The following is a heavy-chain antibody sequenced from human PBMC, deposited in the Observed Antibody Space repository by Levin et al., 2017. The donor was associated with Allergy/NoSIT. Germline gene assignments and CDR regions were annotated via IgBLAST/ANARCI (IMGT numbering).Heavy chain of an antibody. CDR2: IYYSGST. CDR3: ARRCRSSGWCSDAFDI. CDR1: GGSISSSSYY. Sequence: SETLSLTCTVSGGSISSSSYYWGWIRQPPGKGLEWIGSIYYSGSTYYNPSLKSRVTISVDTSKNQFSLKLSSVTAADTAVYYCARRCRSSGWCSDAFDIWGQGTMVTVSS. D-gene: IGHD6-19*01. V-gene: IGHV4-39*01. J-gene: IGHJ3*02.